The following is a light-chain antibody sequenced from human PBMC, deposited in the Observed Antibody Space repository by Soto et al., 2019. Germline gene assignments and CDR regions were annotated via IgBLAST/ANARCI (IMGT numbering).Light chain of an antibody. CDR2: EVS. CDR1: SSDVGGYNY. CDR3: SSYAGSNNWV. V-gene: IGLV2-8*01. Sequence: QSALTQPPSASGSPGQSVTISCTGTSSDVGGYNYVSWYQQHPGKAPKVMVSEVSKRPSGVPDRFSGSKSGNTASLTVSGLQAEDEADYYCSSYAGSNNWVFGGGTQLTVL. J-gene: IGLJ7*01.